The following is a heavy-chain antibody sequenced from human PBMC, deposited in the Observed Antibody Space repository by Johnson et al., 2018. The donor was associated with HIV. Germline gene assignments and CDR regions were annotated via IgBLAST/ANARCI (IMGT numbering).Heavy chain of an antibody. D-gene: IGHD6-6*01. V-gene: IGHV3-9*01. CDR2: ISWNSGSI. J-gene: IGHJ3*02. CDR1: GFTFDDYA. Sequence: QLVESGGGLVQPGRSLRLSCAASGFTFDDYAMHWVRQAPGKGLEWVSGISWNSGSIGYADSVKGRFTISRDNAKNSLYLQMNSLRAEDTALYYCAKALAARLDAFDIWGQGTMVTVSS. CDR3: AKALAARLDAFDI.